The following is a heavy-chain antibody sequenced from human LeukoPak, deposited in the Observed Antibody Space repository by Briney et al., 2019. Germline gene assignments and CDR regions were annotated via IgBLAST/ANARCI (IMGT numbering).Heavy chain of an antibody. D-gene: IGHD2/OR15-2a*01. V-gene: IGHV4-59*01. CDR3: ARVLLRKSRAAFDY. CDR2: IYYSGSS. Sequence: SETLSLTCTVSGGSIFSYYWNWIRQPPGKGLEWIGYIYYSGSSYYNPSLKSRVTISVDTSKNQFSLKLSSVTAADTAVYYCARVLLRKSRAAFDYWGQGTLVTVSS. CDR1: GGSIFSYY. J-gene: IGHJ4*02.